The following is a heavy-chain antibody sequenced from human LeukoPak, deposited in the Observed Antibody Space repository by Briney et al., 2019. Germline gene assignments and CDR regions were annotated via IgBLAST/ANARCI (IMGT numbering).Heavy chain of an antibody. CDR1: GFTFSSYG. Sequence: PGRSLRLSCAASGFTFSSYGMHWVRQAPGKGLEWVAVIWYDGSNEYYADSVKGRFTISRDNSKSTLYLQMNSLRAEDTAVYYCARDSYGIVGAPGLDYWGQGTLVTVSS. V-gene: IGHV3-33*01. CDR2: IWYDGSNE. CDR3: ARDSYGIVGAPGLDY. D-gene: IGHD1-26*01. J-gene: IGHJ4*02.